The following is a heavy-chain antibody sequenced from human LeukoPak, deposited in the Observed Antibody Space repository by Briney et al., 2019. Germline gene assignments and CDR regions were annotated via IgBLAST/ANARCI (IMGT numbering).Heavy chain of an antibody. J-gene: IGHJ4*02. CDR3: ARGDYYDSSGYYRFDY. D-gene: IGHD3-22*01. CDR2: IKQDGSEK. V-gene: IGHV3-7*01. CDR1: GFTFSSYS. Sequence: GGSLRLSCAASGFTFSSYSMMWVRQAPGKGLEWVANIKQDGSEKYYVDSVKGRFTISRDNAKNSLYLQMNSLRAEDTAVYYCARGDYYDSSGYYRFDYWGQGTLVTVSS.